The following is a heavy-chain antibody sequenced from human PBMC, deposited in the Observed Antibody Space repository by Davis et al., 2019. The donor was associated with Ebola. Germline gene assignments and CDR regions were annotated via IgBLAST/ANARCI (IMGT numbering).Heavy chain of an antibody. CDR3: AKVRDDY. CDR2: INSDASTT. CDR1: GFTFSDYW. Sequence: HTGGSLRLSCAASGFTFSDYWMHWVRQVPGKGLVWVSRINSDASTTTYADSVKGRFTISRDNAKRTLYLQMNSLRVEDTALYYCAKVRDDYWGQGTLVTVSS. V-gene: IGHV3-74*03. J-gene: IGHJ4*02.